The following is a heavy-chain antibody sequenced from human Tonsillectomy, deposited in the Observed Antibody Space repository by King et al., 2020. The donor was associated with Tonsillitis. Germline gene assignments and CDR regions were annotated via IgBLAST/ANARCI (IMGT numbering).Heavy chain of an antibody. J-gene: IGHJ6*04. D-gene: IGHD1-26*01. CDR3: AKDREGCMDV. V-gene: IGHV3-30*18. Sequence: HWIRHAPGKGLEWVAVISYDGSNKYYADSVQGQFTISRDNSKNTLFLQMNNLGDEDTAVYYCAKDREGCMDVWGKWFTVTVSS. CDR2: ISYDGSNK.